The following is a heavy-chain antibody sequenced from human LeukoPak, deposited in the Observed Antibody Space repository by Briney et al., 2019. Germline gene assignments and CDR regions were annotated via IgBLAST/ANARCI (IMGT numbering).Heavy chain of an antibody. V-gene: IGHV4-34*01. Sequence: SETLSLTCAVYGGSFSGYYWSWIRQPPGKGLEWIGEINHSGSTNYNPSLKSRVTISVDTSKNQFSLKLSSVTAADTAVYYCARRNYDILTGLNYGMDVWGQGTTVTVSS. J-gene: IGHJ6*02. CDR2: INHSGST. CDR3: ARRNYDILTGLNYGMDV. CDR1: GGSFSGYY. D-gene: IGHD3-9*01.